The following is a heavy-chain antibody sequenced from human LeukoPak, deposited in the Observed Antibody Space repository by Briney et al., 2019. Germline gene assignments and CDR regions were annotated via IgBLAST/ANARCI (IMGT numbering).Heavy chain of an antibody. D-gene: IGHD2-8*01. V-gene: IGHV1-18*01. CDR2: ISTYNGHT. CDR1: GSTFTNHG. Sequence: GASVKVSCKVSGSTFTNHGISWVREAPGQGLEWMGWISTYNGHTNYAQKFQGRVTMTTDTSTSTVYMELSSLRSEDTAVYYCARGSLPVVLMVYATHNWFDPWGQGTLVTVSS. CDR3: ARGSLPVVLMVYATHNWFDP. J-gene: IGHJ5*02.